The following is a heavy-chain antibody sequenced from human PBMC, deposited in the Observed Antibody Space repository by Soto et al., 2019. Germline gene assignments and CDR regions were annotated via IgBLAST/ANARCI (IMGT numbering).Heavy chain of an antibody. J-gene: IGHJ3*02. CDR1: GGSLNSHCYY. Sequence: PXETLSLPCTVSGGSLNSHCYYWSCIRQPPGKVLEWIVYIHNSGSTYYNPSLKSRLTISSDMSKNQFSLRLNSVTAADTALYFCDRGEVRGPFDIWGQGTKVTVSS. CDR2: IHNSGST. D-gene: IGHD3-10*01. CDR3: DRGEVRGPFDI. V-gene: IGHV4-30-4*01.